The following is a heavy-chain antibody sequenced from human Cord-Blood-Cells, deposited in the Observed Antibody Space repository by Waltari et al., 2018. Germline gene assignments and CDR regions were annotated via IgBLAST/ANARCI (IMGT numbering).Heavy chain of an antibody. CDR3: ASRVRWNDEDPYYWYFDL. J-gene: IGHJ2*01. V-gene: IGHV5-51*03. CDR1: GYSFTSYW. D-gene: IGHD1-1*01. Sequence: EVQLVQSGAEVKKPGESLKLSCTGSGYSFTSYWTGWVPQIPGKGLEWMGIIYPGDSDTRDSPSFQGQVTISADKSISTAYLQWSSLKASDTAMYYCASRVRWNDEDPYYWYFDLWGRGTLVTVSS. CDR2: IYPGDSDT.